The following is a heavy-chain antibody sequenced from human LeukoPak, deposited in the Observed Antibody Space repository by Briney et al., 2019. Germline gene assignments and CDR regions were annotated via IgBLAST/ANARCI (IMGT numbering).Heavy chain of an antibody. CDR1: GFTFNSHW. V-gene: IGHV3-74*01. CDR2: INSDGSST. Sequence: GGFLRLSCAASGFTFNSHWMHWVRQAPGKGLVWVSRINSDGSSTNYADSVKGRFTISRDNAKNTLYLQMNSLRAEDTAVYYCARVVDSYDSSGYSTGADYWGQGTLVTVSS. J-gene: IGHJ4*02. D-gene: IGHD3-22*01. CDR3: ARVVDSYDSSGYSTGADY.